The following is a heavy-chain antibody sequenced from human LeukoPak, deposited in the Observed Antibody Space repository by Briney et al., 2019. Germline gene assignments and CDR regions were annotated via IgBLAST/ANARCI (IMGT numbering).Heavy chain of an antibody. Sequence: GGSLRLSCAASAFTFSIYGMNWVRQAPGEGREWVASISSDSTNIYYTDSVKGRFTISRDNAKNSLYLQMNSLMLEDTAVYYCARDGSGSGDYWGQGTLVTVSS. CDR1: AFTFSIYG. D-gene: IGHD2-15*01. CDR3: ARDGSGSGDY. V-gene: IGHV3-21*01. J-gene: IGHJ4*02. CDR2: ISSDSTNI.